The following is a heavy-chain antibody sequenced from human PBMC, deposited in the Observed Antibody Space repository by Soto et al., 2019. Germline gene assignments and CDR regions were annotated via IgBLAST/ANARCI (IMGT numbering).Heavy chain of an antibody. CDR3: ARGAAAAGTDWLDA. J-gene: IGHJ5*02. V-gene: IGHV3-23*01. CDR1: GFTFISYG. D-gene: IGHD6-13*01. CDR2: ITTTGRNT. Sequence: EMQLLESGGGLVQPGGSLRLSCAASGFTFISYGMTWVRQAPGQGLEWVSGITTTGRNTYYAESVKGRFTISRDYSKNVVYPQLNSLRAEDTAVYYCARGAAAAGTDWLDAWGQGTLVIVSA.